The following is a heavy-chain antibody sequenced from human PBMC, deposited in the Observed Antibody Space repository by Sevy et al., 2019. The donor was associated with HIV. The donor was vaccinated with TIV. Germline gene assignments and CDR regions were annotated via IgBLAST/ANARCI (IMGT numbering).Heavy chain of an antibody. V-gene: IGHV4-61*01. CDR3: ARGISEDIQDWLLYCFDC. CDR1: GGSVSSGTYY. CDR2: IDYSGST. Sequence: SETLSLTCGVSGGSVSSGTYYWSWIRPPPGKGLEWIGYIDYSGSTDYNPSLKSRVTRSLDTSKMQFSLKLRSVTAADTSVYYCARGISEDIQDWLLYCFDCWGQGTLVTVSS. D-gene: IGHD3-9*01. J-gene: IGHJ4*02.